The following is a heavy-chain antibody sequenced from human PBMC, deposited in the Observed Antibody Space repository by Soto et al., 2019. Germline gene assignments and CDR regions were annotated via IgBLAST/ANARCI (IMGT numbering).Heavy chain of an antibody. D-gene: IGHD2-8*02. CDR3: EKDPGAAACTGDGMDV. V-gene: IGHV3-30*18. J-gene: IGHJ6*02. CDR2: ISAEGSNK. CDR1: GFTFSSYG. Sequence: QVQLVESGGGVVQPGTSLRLSCAASGFTFSSYGMNWVRQAPGKGLAWVAVISAEGSNKDYADSVKSQFTISRDSSQNTPYLHMNSLSTEDTAVSDFEKDPGAAACTGDGMDVWGQGTTVTVSS.